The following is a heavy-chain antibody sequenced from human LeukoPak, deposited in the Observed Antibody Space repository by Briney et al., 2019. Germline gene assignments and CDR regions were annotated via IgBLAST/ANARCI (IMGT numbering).Heavy chain of an antibody. CDR3: ARDRIGGEEY. V-gene: IGHV3-7*01. J-gene: IGHJ4*02. CDR2: IKEDGSEK. D-gene: IGHD3-16*01. CDR1: GFTFSSHW. Sequence: LAGGSLRLPCAASGFTFSSHWMNWVRQAPGKGLEWVANIKEDGSEKDYVDSVKGRFTISRDNAKNSLYLQMDSLRAEDTAVYYCARDRIGGEEYWGQGTLVTVSS.